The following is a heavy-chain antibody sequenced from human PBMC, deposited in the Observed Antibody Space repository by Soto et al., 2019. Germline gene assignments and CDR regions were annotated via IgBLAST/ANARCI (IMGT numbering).Heavy chain of an antibody. CDR1: GGSVSSYSAA. V-gene: IGHV6-1*01. Sequence: SQTLSLTCAISGGSVSSYSAAWNWIRQSPSRGLEWLGRTYYRAKWCNDYAVSVKDRIIINPDTSKNQFSLQLNSVTPEDTAVYYCARDYYYGMDVWGQGTTVTVS. CDR3: ARDYYYGMDV. CDR2: TYYRAKWCN. J-gene: IGHJ6*02.